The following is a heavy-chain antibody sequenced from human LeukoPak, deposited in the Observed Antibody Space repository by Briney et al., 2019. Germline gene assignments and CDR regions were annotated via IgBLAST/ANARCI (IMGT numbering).Heavy chain of an antibody. CDR3: ARDLMQAAAGHNWFDP. D-gene: IGHD6-13*01. CDR2: INHSGST. CDR1: GGSFSGYY. V-gene: IGHV4-34*01. Sequence: SETLSLTCTVYGGSFSGYYWSWIRQPPGKGLEWIGEINHSGSTNYNPSLKSRVTISVDTSKNQFSLKLSSVTAADTAVYYCARDLMQAAAGHNWFDPWGQGTLVTVSS. J-gene: IGHJ5*02.